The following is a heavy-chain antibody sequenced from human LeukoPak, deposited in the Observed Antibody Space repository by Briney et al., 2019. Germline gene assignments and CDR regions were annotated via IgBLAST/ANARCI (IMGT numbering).Heavy chain of an antibody. CDR1: GGSLSSYY. V-gene: IGHV4-59*08. D-gene: IGHD6-13*01. CDR3: ARLSYSPLRGLPDY. Sequence: PSETLSLTCTVSGGSLSSYYWSWIRQPPGKGLEWIGYIYYSGSTNYDPSLKSRVTISVDTSKNQFSLKLSSVTAADTAVYYCARLSYSPLRGLPDYWGQGTLVTVSS. CDR2: IYYSGST. J-gene: IGHJ4*02.